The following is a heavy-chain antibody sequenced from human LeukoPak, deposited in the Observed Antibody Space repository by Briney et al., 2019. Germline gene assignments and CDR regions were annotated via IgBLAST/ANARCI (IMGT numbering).Heavy chain of an antibody. CDR3: VRDYQFIQEV. CDR1: GFTFSNYW. V-gene: IGHV3-74*01. D-gene: IGHD2-2*01. Sequence: GGSLRLSCVASGFTFSNYWTLWVRQAPGKGLMWVSLISTDGKSTRYAESVKGRFTISRDNAKNALYLQMDILRVEDTALYFCVRDYQFIQEVWGQGTTVTVSS. J-gene: IGHJ6*02. CDR2: ISTDGKST.